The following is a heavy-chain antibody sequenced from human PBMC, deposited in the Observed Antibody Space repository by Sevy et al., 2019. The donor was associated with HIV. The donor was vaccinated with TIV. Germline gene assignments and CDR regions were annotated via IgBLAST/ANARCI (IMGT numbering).Heavy chain of an antibody. J-gene: IGHJ6*02. CDR2: ISSGGHTI. Sequence: GGSLRLSCAASGFTFSSYNMNWVRQPPGKGLECISFISSGGHTIYYADSVKGRFTISRDSAKNSVYLRMNSLGVEETAVYYCARDGGYSDYGMDVWGQGTTVTVSS. D-gene: IGHD2-15*01. V-gene: IGHV3-48*01. CDR1: GFTFSSYN. CDR3: ARDGGYSDYGMDV.